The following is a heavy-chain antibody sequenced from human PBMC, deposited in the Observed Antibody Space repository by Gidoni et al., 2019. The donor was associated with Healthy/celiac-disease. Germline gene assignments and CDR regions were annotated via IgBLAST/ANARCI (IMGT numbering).Heavy chain of an antibody. Sequence: QVQLQQWGAGLLKPSETLSLTCAVYGGAFSGYSWSWSRQPPGKGLAWIGEIKHSGSTNYHPSLKSRVTISVDTSKKQFSLKLSSVTAADTAVYYCARGVSIAAAGSFDYWGQGTLVTVSS. V-gene: IGHV4-34*01. CDR2: IKHSGST. D-gene: IGHD6-13*01. CDR3: ARGVSIAAAGSFDY. J-gene: IGHJ4*02. CDR1: GGAFSGYS.